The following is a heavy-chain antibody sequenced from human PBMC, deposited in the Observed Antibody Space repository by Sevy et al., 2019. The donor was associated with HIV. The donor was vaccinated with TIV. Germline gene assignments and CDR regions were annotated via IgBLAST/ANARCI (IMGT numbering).Heavy chain of an antibody. D-gene: IGHD5-18*01. CDR1: GFTFSVYW. Sequence: GGSLRLSCAASGFTFSVYWMTWVRQAPGKGLEWVATMKEDGSDKDYVDSVKGRFTISRDNAKNSLYLQMNSLRAEASAVYYCVREGVGGYSYSLDQWGLGTLVTVSS. CDR2: MKEDGSDK. J-gene: IGHJ4*02. V-gene: IGHV3-7*01. CDR3: VREGVGGYSYSLDQ.